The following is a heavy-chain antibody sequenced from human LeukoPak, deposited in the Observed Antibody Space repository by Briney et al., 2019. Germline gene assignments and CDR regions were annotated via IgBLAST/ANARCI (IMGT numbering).Heavy chain of an antibody. Sequence: SVKVSCKASGGTFSSYAISWVRQAPGQGLEWMGRIIPILGIANYAQKFQGRVTITADKSTSTAYMELSSLRSEDTAVYYCARDLDPYCSGGSCGFYYFDYWGQGTLATVSS. CDR1: GGTFSSYA. CDR3: ARDLDPYCSGGSCGFYYFDY. D-gene: IGHD2-15*01. J-gene: IGHJ4*02. V-gene: IGHV1-69*04. CDR2: IIPILGIA.